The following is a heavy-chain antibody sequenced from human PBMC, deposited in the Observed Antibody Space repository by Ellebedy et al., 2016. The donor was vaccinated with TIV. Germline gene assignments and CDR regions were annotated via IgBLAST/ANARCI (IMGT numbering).Heavy chain of an antibody. CDR3: ASTYYYDSSGFHFDY. D-gene: IGHD3-22*01. Sequence: ASVKVSXKASSDTFTSYSYSWVRQAPGQGLEWMGWISAYNGKTEYAQSLQGRVTMTTDTSTSTAYMELRSLGSDDTAVYYCASTYYYDSSGFHFDYWGQGTLVTVSS. J-gene: IGHJ4*02. CDR1: SDTFTSYS. V-gene: IGHV1-18*01. CDR2: ISAYNGKT.